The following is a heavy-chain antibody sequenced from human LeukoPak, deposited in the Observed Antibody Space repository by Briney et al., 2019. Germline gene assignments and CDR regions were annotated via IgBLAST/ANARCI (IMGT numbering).Heavy chain of an antibody. Sequence: SVKVSCKASGGTFSSYAISWARQAPGQGLEWMGGIIPIFGTANYAQKFQGRVTITADESTSTAYMELSSLRSEDTAVYYCAGSGSSWYNGWFDPWGQGTPVTVSS. V-gene: IGHV1-69*13. J-gene: IGHJ5*02. D-gene: IGHD6-13*01. CDR2: IIPIFGTA. CDR3: AGSGSSWYNGWFDP. CDR1: GGTFSSYA.